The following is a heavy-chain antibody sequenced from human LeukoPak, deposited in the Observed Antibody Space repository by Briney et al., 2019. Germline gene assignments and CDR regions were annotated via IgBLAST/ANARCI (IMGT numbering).Heavy chain of an antibody. Sequence: GASVKVSYKASGYTFTSYGISWVRQAPGQGLEWMGWISAYNGNTNYAQKLQGRVTMTTDTSTSTAYMELRSLRSDDTAVYYCARDPPAYCSSTSCYYYGMDVWGQGTTVTVSS. V-gene: IGHV1-18*01. CDR3: ARDPPAYCSSTSCYYYGMDV. CDR1: GYTFTSYG. CDR2: ISAYNGNT. D-gene: IGHD2-2*01. J-gene: IGHJ6*02.